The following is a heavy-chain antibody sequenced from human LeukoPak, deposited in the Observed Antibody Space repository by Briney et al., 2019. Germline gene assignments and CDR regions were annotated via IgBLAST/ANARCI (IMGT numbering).Heavy chain of an antibody. CDR2: INHSGST. Sequence: SETLSLTCAVYGGSFSGYYWSWIRQPPGKGLEWIGEINHSGSTNYNPSLKSRVTISVDTSKNQFSLKLSSVTAAVTAVYYCARVGYDFWSGFRDYWGQGTLVTVSS. CDR3: ARVGYDFWSGFRDY. D-gene: IGHD3-3*01. J-gene: IGHJ4*02. V-gene: IGHV4-34*01. CDR1: GGSFSGYY.